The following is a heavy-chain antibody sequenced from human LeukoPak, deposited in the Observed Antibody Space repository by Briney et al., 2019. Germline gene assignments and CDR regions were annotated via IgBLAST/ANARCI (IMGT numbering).Heavy chain of an antibody. Sequence: PGGSLRLSCAASGFTFSDYYMSWIRQAPGKGLEWVSYISSSGSTIYYAGSVEGRFTISRDNAKNSLYLQMNSLRAEDTAVYYCARDPLYYDSSGYSYWGQGTLVTVSS. CDR3: ARDPLYYDSSGYSY. D-gene: IGHD3-22*01. CDR1: GFTFSDYY. J-gene: IGHJ4*02. V-gene: IGHV3-11*01. CDR2: ISSSGSTI.